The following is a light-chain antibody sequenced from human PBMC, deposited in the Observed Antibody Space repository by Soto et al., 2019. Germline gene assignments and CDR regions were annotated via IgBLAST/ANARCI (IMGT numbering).Light chain of an antibody. CDR3: SSYAGSNNWN. CDR2: EVS. J-gene: IGLJ1*01. V-gene: IGLV2-8*01. CDR1: SSDVGGYNY. Sequence: QSALTQPPSASGSPGQLVNISSTGTSSDVGGYNYVSWYQQHPGKAPKLMIYEVSKRPSGVPDRFSGSKSGNTASLTVSGLQAEDEADYYCSSYAGSNNWNFGTGTKLTVL.